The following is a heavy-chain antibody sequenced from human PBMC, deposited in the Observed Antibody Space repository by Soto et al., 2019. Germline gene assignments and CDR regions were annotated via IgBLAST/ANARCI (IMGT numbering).Heavy chain of an antibody. CDR2: IFYSGST. J-gene: IGHJ4*02. D-gene: IGHD2-15*01. CDR3: ARGGSGDIVVVAAIDY. Sequence: QVQLQESGPGLVKPSQTLSLTCSVSGGSISSGDYYWSWVRQHPGKGLEWIGYIFYSGSTYYNPSLRSEVTIAVETSKNQFALKLSSVTAGDTAVYYCARGGSGDIVVVAAIDYWGQGTLVTVSS. CDR1: GGSISSGDYY. V-gene: IGHV4-31*01.